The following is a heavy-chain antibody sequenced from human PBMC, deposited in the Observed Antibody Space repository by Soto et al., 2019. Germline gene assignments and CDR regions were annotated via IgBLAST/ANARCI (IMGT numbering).Heavy chain of an antibody. Sequence: RSLTCAVYGGSFSGYYWSWIRQPPGKGLEWIGEINHSGSTNYNPSLKSRVTISVDTSKNQFSLKLSSVTAADTAVYYCAGDTAYDYYYYYGMDVWGQGTTVTVSS. V-gene: IGHV4-34*01. D-gene: IGHD5-18*01. CDR2: INHSGST. J-gene: IGHJ6*02. CDR1: GGSFSGYY. CDR3: AGDTAYDYYYYYGMDV.